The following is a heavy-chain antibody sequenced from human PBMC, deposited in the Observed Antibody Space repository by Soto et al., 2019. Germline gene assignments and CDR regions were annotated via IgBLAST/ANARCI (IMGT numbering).Heavy chain of an antibody. V-gene: IGHV1-69*01. CDR1: GGSFNNHA. D-gene: IGHD1-26*01. Sequence: QAQLVQSGAEVKKPRSSVKVSCKASGGSFNNHAVNWVRQAPGQGLEWMGGIVPIFGAADYAQKFQGRVTITADESTSTSYMEMSSLRSEDTAVYYCARGAGTYWYFDLWGPGTLVTVSS. J-gene: IGHJ2*01. CDR2: IVPIFGAA. CDR3: ARGAGTYWYFDL.